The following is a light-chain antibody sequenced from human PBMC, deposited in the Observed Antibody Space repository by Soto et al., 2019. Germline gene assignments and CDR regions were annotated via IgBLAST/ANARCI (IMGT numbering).Light chain of an antibody. CDR1: QSVSSSY. CDR2: GAS. J-gene: IGKJ4*01. CDR3: QQEGRSPLT. V-gene: IGKV3-20*01. Sequence: EIVLTQSPGTLSLSPGERATLSCRASQSVSSSYLAWYQQKPGQAPRLLIYGASSRATGIPDRFSGSGSGTYFTHTISRLEPEDFAGDYCQQEGRSPLTFGGGTKVEIK.